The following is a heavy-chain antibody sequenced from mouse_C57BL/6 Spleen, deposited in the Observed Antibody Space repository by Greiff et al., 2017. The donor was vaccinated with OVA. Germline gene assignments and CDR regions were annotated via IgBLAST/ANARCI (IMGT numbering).Heavy chain of an antibody. CDR2: INPGSGGT. V-gene: IGHV1-54*01. J-gene: IGHJ2*01. CDR1: GYAFTNYL. D-gene: IGHD1-1*01. CDR3: ARRGGSSSFDY. Sequence: VKLQESGAELVRPGTSVKVSCKASGYAFTNYLIEWVKQRPGQGLEWIGVINPGSGGTNYNEKFKGKATLTADKSSSTAYMQLSSLTSEDSAVYFCARRGGSSSFDYWGQGTTLTVSS.